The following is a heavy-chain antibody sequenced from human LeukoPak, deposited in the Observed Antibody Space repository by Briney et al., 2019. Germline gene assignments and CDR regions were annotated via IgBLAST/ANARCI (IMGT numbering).Heavy chain of an antibody. CDR1: GFTFSSYG. D-gene: IGHD3-10*01. V-gene: IGHV3-7*01. CDR2: IKEDESEK. J-gene: IGHJ6*02. CDR3: ARVRTTGSYYGMDV. Sequence: GRSLRLSCAASGFTFSSYGMHWVRQAPGRGLEWVANIKEDESEKYYVDSVKGRFTISRDNAQNSLNLQMNSLRVEDTAMYYCARVRTTGSYYGMDVWGQGTTVTVSS.